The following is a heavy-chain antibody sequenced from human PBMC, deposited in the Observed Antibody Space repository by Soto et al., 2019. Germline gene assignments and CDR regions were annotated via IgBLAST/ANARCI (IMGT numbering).Heavy chain of an antibody. Sequence: RASVKVSWKASGYTFTSYGISWVRQAPGQGLEWMGWISAYNGNTNYAQKLQGRVTMTTDTSTSTAYMELRSLRSDDTAVYYCAREYFRLWDSSGDGSLDYWGQGTLVTVSS. CDR1: GYTFTSYG. CDR3: AREYFRLWDSSGDGSLDY. CDR2: ISAYNGNT. J-gene: IGHJ4*02. V-gene: IGHV1-18*01. D-gene: IGHD3-22*01.